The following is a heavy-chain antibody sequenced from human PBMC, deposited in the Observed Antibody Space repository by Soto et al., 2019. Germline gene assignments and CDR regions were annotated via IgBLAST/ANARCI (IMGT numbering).Heavy chain of an antibody. V-gene: IGHV1-18*01. CDR3: ASARSEGKNYYYYGMDV. CDR1: GYTFTSYG. D-gene: IGHD3-10*01. CDR2: ISVYNGNT. J-gene: IGHJ6*02. Sequence: ASVKVSCKASGYTFTSYGISWVRQAPGQGLEWMGWISVYNGNTNYAQKLQGRVTMTTDTSTSTAYMELRSLRSDDTAVYYCASARSEGKNYYYYGMDVWGQGTTVTVSS.